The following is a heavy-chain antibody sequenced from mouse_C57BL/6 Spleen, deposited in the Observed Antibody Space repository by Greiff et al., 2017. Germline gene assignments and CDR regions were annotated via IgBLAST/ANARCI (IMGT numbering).Heavy chain of an antibody. CDR1: GYAFSSSW. J-gene: IGHJ4*01. CDR2: IYPGAGDS. V-gene: IGHV1-82*01. CDR3: ASRVYYGNYDYAMDY. Sequence: LVESGPELVQPGASVKISCKASGYAFSSSWMNWVQQRPGKGLEWIGRIYPGAGDSTSNGRFNGKATLTASKSSSTAYMQLSSLTSEDSAVNFCASRVYYGNYDYAMDYWGQGTSVTVSS. D-gene: IGHD2-1*01.